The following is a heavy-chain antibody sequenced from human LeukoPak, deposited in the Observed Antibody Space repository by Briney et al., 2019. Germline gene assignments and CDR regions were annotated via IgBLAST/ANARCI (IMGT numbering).Heavy chain of an antibody. V-gene: IGHV1-18*01. CDR3: ARGYCSSTSCTRRGFGYYYYYMDV. CDR1: GYTFTSYG. Sequence: ASVKVSCKASGYTFTSYGISWVRQAPGQGLEWMGWISAYNGNTNYAQKLQGRVTMTTDTSTSTAYMELRSLRSDDTAVYYCARGYCSSTSCTRRGFGYYYYYMDVWGKGTTVTVSS. J-gene: IGHJ6*03. D-gene: IGHD2-2*01. CDR2: ISAYNGNT.